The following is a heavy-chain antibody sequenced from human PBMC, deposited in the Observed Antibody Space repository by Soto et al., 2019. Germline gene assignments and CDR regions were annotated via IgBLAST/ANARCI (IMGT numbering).Heavy chain of an antibody. D-gene: IGHD2-2*01. Sequence: EVQLVESGGGLVQPGGSLRLSCAASGFTFSSYWMSWVRQAPGKGLEWVANIKQDGSEKYYVDSVKGRFTISRDNAKNSLYLQMNSLRAEDTAVYYCARTCSRTSCLPGHWGQGTLVTVSS. CDR1: GFTFSSYW. CDR2: IKQDGSEK. V-gene: IGHV3-7*01. J-gene: IGHJ4*02. CDR3: ARTCSRTSCLPGH.